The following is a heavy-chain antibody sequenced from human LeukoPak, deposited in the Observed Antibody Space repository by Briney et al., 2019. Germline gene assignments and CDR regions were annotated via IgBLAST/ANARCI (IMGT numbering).Heavy chain of an antibody. D-gene: IGHD4-17*01. V-gene: IGHV3-30*18. CDR3: AKGYGDYEDLYYYGMDV. Sequence: GGSLRLSCAASGFTFSSYGMHWVRQAPGKGLEWVAVISYDGSNKYYADSVKGRFTISRDNSKNTLYLQMKSLRAEDTAVYYCAKGYGDYEDLYYYGMDVWGQGTTVTVSS. J-gene: IGHJ6*02. CDR1: GFTFSSYG. CDR2: ISYDGSNK.